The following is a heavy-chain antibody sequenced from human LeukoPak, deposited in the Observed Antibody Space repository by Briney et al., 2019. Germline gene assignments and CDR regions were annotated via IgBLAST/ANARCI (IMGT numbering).Heavy chain of an antibody. J-gene: IGHJ4*02. CDR3: ARGPHERSGYPDD. D-gene: IGHD3-22*01. Sequence: GASVKVSCKASGYTFNTNGITWVRQAPGQGLEWMGWISPYNGNTNYAQKFQGRVTLTTDTSTSTAYMELRSLRSDDTAVYYCARGPHERSGYPDDWGQGTLVTVSS. CDR1: GYTFNTNG. V-gene: IGHV1-18*01. CDR2: ISPYNGNT.